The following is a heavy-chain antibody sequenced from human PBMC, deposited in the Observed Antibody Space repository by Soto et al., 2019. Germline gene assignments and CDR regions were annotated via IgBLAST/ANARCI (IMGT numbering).Heavy chain of an antibody. V-gene: IGHV4-59*01. D-gene: IGHD3-3*01. CDR1: GGSISSYY. Sequence: KASETLSLTCTVSGGSISSYYWSWIRQPPGKGLEWIGYIYYSGSTNYNPSLKSRVTISVDTSKNQFSLKLSSVTAADTAVYYCARGSIEEWLTGGYYYYGMDVWGQGTKVTVYS. J-gene: IGHJ6*02. CDR2: IYYSGST. CDR3: ARGSIEEWLTGGYYYYGMDV.